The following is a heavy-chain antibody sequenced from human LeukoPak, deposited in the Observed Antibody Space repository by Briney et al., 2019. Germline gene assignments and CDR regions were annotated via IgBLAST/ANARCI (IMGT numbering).Heavy chain of an antibody. V-gene: IGHV3-33*01. J-gene: IGHJ4*02. D-gene: IGHD4-17*01. CDR2: IWYDGNNK. Sequence: GSLRLSCAASGFTFNSYGIHWVRRAPGKGLEWVAVIWYDGNNKYYADSVKGRFTISRDSSKNTMYLQMNSLRAEDTAVYYCAREHTTVTSLLDYWGQGTLVTVSS. CDR1: GFTFNSYG. CDR3: AREHTTVTSLLDY.